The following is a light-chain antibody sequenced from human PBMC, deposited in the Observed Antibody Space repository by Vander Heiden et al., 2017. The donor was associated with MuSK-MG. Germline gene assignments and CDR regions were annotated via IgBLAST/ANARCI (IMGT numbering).Light chain of an antibody. CDR3: QQNDNLPLT. Sequence: DTQMTQSPSSLSASVGDRVTITCQASQDISNYLNWYQQKPGKAPKLLIYDASNLETGVPSSFSGSGSGTDFTFTISSLQPEDIATYYCQQNDNLPLTFGGGTKVEIK. CDR2: DAS. V-gene: IGKV1-33*01. CDR1: QDISNY. J-gene: IGKJ4*01.